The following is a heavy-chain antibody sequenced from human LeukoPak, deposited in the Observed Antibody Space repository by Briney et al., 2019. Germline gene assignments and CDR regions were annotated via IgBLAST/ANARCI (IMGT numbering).Heavy chain of an antibody. CDR2: INHSGST. J-gene: IGHJ6*03. Sequence: SETLSLTCAVYGGSFSGYYWSWIRQPPGKGLEWIGEINHSGSTNYNPSLKSRVTISVDTSKNQFSLKLSSVTAADTAVYYCARHSGYDFSSEKTNYYYYYMDVWGKGTTVTISS. CDR3: ARHSGYDFSSEKTNYYYYYMDV. CDR1: GGSFSGYY. V-gene: IGHV4-34*01. D-gene: IGHD5-12*01.